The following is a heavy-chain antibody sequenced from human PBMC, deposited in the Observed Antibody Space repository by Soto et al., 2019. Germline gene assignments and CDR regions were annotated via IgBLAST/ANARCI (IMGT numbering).Heavy chain of an antibody. Sequence: ASVKVSCKASGYTFTNYAMHWMRQAPGQRLEWMGWINTGNGNTKYSQKFQGRVTITRDTSGSTAYIELSSLRTEDTAVYYCARGLGGYLDYVDYWGQGTLVTVSS. J-gene: IGHJ4*02. CDR2: INTGNGNT. D-gene: IGHD3-16*02. V-gene: IGHV1-3*04. CDR1: GYTFTNYA. CDR3: ARGLGGYLDYVDY.